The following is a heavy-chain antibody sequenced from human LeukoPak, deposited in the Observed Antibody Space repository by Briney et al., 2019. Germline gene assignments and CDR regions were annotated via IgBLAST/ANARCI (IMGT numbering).Heavy chain of an antibody. V-gene: IGHV4-34*01. Sequence: SETLSLTCAVYGGSFSGYYWSWIRQPPGKGLEWIGEINHSGSTNYNPSLKSRVTISVDTSKNQFSLKLSSVTAADTAVYYCARVLPYYYDSSGYYRSYWYFDLWGRGTLVTVSS. D-gene: IGHD3-22*01. CDR2: INHSGST. CDR1: GGSFSGYY. J-gene: IGHJ2*01. CDR3: ARVLPYYYDSSGYYRSYWYFDL.